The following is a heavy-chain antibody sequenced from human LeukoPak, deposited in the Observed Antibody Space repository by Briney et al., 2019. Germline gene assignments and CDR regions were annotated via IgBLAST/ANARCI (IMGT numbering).Heavy chain of an antibody. CDR3: AEGTSSGWYLIAFDI. D-gene: IGHD6-19*01. CDR1: GFTFDDYA. CDR2: ISWNSGSI. Sequence: GGSLRLSCAASGFTFDDYAMHWVRQAPGKGLEWVSGISWNSGSIGYADSVKGRFTISRDNAKNSLYLQMNSLRAEDTALYFCAEGTSSGWYLIAFDIWGQGTMVSVSS. J-gene: IGHJ3*02. V-gene: IGHV3-9*01.